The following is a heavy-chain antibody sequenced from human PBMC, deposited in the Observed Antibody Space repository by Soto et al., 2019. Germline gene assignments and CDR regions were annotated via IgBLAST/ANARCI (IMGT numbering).Heavy chain of an antibody. V-gene: IGHV3-30*03. D-gene: IGHD4-4*01. J-gene: IGHJ6*04. Sequence: SYAASGVTFTSYGMHWVRTAPGKGLEWMALILHDGSAEYYADSVKGRFTISRDNSKNTLYLQMNSLRAEDTAVYYCARSRDGYSFYFYYGMDGWGKGTTVTVSS. CDR2: ILHDGSAE. CDR3: ARSRDGYSFYFYYGMDG. CDR1: GVTFTSYG.